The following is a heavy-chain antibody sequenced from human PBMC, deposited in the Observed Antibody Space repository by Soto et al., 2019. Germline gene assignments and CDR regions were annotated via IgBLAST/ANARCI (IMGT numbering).Heavy chain of an antibody. CDR2: ISSSGSTI. D-gene: IGHD2-2*01. Sequence: LRLSCAASGFTFSDYYMSWIRQAPGKGLEWVSYISSSGSTIYYADSVKGRFTISRDNAKNSLYLQMNSLRAEDTAVYYCARDAFSVVVVPAARTGDYGLDVWGQGTTVTVSS. CDR3: ARDAFSVVVVPAARTGDYGLDV. CDR1: GFTFSDYY. J-gene: IGHJ6*02. V-gene: IGHV3-11*01.